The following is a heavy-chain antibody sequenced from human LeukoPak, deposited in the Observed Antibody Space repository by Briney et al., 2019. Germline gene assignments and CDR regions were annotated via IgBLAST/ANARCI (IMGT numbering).Heavy chain of an antibody. CDR1: GFTFTSYG. V-gene: IGHV3-33*01. CDR2: IWDDGNNK. D-gene: IGHD3-22*01. Sequence: PGRSLRLSCAASGFTFTSYGMHWVRQAPGKGLDWVALIWDDGNNKYYADSVKGRFTISRDNSKNTLYLQMNSLRAEDTAVYYCARNGDYYDSSGYPYYYYYGMDVWGQGTTVTVSS. CDR3: ARNGDYYDSSGYPYYYYYGMDV. J-gene: IGHJ6*02.